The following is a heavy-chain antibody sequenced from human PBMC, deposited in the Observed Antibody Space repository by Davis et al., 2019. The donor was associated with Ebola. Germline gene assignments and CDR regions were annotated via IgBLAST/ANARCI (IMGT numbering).Heavy chain of an antibody. CDR1: GFPFSNYA. CDR3: ARAVPGKEGLDY. V-gene: IGHV3-30*04. CDR2: ASHDGTTT. D-gene: IGHD6-19*01. J-gene: IGHJ4*02. Sequence: GESLKISCAASGFPFSNYAMHWVRQTPDKGLEWVAVASHDGTTTYYEDSVKGRFTISRDNSKNTLYLQLNRLRSEDTAVYFCARAVPGKEGLDYWGQGTLVTVSS.